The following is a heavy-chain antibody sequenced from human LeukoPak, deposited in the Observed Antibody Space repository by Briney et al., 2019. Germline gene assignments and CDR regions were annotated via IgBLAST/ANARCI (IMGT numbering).Heavy chain of an antibody. V-gene: IGHV3-48*03. CDR2: IGSSGSTI. Sequence: GGSLRLSCAASGFTFSSYEMNWVRQAPGKGLEWVSYIGSSGSTIYYADSVKGRFTISRDNAKNSLYLQMNSLRAEDTAVYYCARLPGFCSSTSCYSGIDWFDPWGQGTLVTVSS. CDR3: ARLPGFCSSTSCYSGIDWFDP. J-gene: IGHJ5*02. D-gene: IGHD2-2*01. CDR1: GFTFSSYE.